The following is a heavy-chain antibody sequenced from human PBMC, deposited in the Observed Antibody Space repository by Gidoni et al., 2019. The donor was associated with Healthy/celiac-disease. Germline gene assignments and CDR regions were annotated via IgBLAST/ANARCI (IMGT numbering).Heavy chain of an antibody. Sequence: QVQLQESGPGLVKPSEALSLTCAVSGGSITSNYWSWIRQPPGKGLEWIGNIFYTGSTNYNPSLKSRVTISVDTSKNQFSLKLSSVTAADTAVYYCARTEGSYYYYYMDVWGKGTTVTVSS. J-gene: IGHJ6*03. CDR1: GGSITSNY. V-gene: IGHV4-59*01. CDR2: IFYTGST. D-gene: IGHD3-10*01. CDR3: ARTEGSYYYYYMDV.